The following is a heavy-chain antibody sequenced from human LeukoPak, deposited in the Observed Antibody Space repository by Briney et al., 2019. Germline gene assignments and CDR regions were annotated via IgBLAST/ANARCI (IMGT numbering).Heavy chain of an antibody. CDR3: ARDHNYAFDN. Sequence: GGSLRLSCAASGFIFNDYSMNWVRQAPGKGLEWISYIGIDSGNTKYADSVKGRFTISGDNAKSSLYLQMNSLRVEDTAVYYCARDHNYAFDNWGQGTLVTVSS. CDR2: IGIDSGNT. D-gene: IGHD4-11*01. J-gene: IGHJ4*02. CDR1: GFIFNDYS. V-gene: IGHV3-48*04.